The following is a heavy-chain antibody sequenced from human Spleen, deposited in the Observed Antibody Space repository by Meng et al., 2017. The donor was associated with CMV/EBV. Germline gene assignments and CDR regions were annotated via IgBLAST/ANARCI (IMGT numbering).Heavy chain of an antibody. D-gene: IGHD2-15*01. V-gene: IGHV4-31*03. CDR2: MSYSGNT. J-gene: IGHJ4*02. Sequence: SETLSLTCTVSGASVSSGGYFWNWIRQLPGKGLEWIGYMSYSGNTYYNPSLKSRIAISVDTSKNQFSLRLSSVTAADTAVYYCARGKYCGGGSCDSMDYWGQGTLVTVSS. CDR3: ARGKYCGGGSCDSMDY. CDR1: GASVSSGGYF.